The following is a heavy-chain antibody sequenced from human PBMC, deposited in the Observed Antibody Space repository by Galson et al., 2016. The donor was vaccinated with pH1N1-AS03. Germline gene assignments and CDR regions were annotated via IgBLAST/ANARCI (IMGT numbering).Heavy chain of an antibody. Sequence: SVKVSCKASGYNFINYAIHWVRQAPGQSLEWIGRISPGNGNTQFSQKFQGKVTLTRDTSATTAYMELSSLRSEDTAVYYCATLYTDGFTAFDYWGQGTLVTVSS. CDR3: ATLYTDGFTAFDY. V-gene: IGHV1-3*01. J-gene: IGHJ4*02. D-gene: IGHD5-18*01. CDR1: GYNFINYA. CDR2: ISPGNGNT.